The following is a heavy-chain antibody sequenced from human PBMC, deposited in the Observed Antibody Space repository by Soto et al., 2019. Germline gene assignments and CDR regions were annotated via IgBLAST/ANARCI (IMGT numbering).Heavy chain of an antibody. D-gene: IGHD4-17*01. Sequence: SETLSLTCTVSGGSISSYYWSWIRQPPGKGLEWIGYIYYSGSTNYNPSLKSRVTISVDTSKNQFSLKLSSVTAADTAVYYCARLSTVTTGGWFDPWGQGTLVTVSS. V-gene: IGHV4-59*08. CDR1: GGSISSYY. CDR3: ARLSTVTTGGWFDP. CDR2: IYYSGST. J-gene: IGHJ5*02.